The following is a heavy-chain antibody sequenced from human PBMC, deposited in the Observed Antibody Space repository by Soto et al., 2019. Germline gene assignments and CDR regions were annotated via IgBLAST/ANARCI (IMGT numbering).Heavy chain of an antibody. CDR2: ISSVGSYI. CDR1: GFTFSNYN. V-gene: IGHV3-21*01. J-gene: IGHJ4*02. Sequence: EVQLVESGGGLVKPGGSLKLSCAASGFTFSNYNMNWVRQPPGKGLEWVSSISSVGSYIYYADSVKGRFTISRDNAKNSLSLQMNSLRADDTAVYYCARDLMGYCSGGHCDSYYFDYWGQGTLVTVSS. CDR3: ARDLMGYCSGGHCDSYYFDY. D-gene: IGHD2-15*01.